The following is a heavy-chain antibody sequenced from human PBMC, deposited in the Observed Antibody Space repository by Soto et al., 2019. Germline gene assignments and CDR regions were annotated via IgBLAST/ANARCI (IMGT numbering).Heavy chain of an antibody. CDR1: GFTFSNYA. J-gene: IGHJ4*02. V-gene: IGHV3-30*18. Sequence: PGGSLRLSCAASGFTFSNYAMHWVRQAPGKGLEWLAIISYDGDNEYYADSVRGRFTISRDNSKNTLYLQMSSLRPEDTAVYFCVKAVFSGYYYVPFDYWGQGTLVTVYS. CDR3: VKAVFSGYYYVPFDY. D-gene: IGHD1-26*01. CDR2: ISYDGDNE.